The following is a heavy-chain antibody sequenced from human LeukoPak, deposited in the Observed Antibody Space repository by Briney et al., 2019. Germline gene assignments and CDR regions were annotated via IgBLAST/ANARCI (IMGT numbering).Heavy chain of an antibody. CDR2: ISAYNGNT. V-gene: IGHV1-18*01. CDR3: ATGYVMWVRGVNDAFDI. CDR1: GYTFTSYG. J-gene: IGHJ3*02. Sequence: ASVKVSCKASGYTFTSYGISWVRQAPGQGLEWMGWISAYNGNTNYAQKLQGRVTMTTDTSTSTAYMELRSLRSEDTAVYYCATGYVMWVRGVNDAFDIWGQGTMVTVSS. D-gene: IGHD3-10*01.